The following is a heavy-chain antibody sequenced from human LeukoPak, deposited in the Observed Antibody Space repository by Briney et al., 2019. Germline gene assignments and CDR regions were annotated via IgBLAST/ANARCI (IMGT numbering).Heavy chain of an antibody. CDR1: GGSISSSSYY. D-gene: IGHD1-26*01. Sequence: SETLSLTCTVSGGSISSSSYYWGWIRQPPGEGLEWIGSIYYSGSTYYSPSLKSRVTISVDTSKNQFSLKLSSVTAADTAVYYCARRTGGGSSPAYYFDYWGQGTLVTVSS. V-gene: IGHV4-39*01. CDR3: ARRTGGGSSPAYYFDY. CDR2: IYYSGST. J-gene: IGHJ4*02.